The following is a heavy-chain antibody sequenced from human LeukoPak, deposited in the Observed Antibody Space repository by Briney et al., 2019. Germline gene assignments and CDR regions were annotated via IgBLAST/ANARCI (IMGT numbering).Heavy chain of an antibody. CDR3: SKDLSVTTYLFDY. CDR1: GFTFSTYA. Sequence: GGSLRLSCAGSGFTFSTYAMSWVRQAPGKGLEWVSAISGSGGSTYYADSVKGRFTISRDNSKNTLYLQMNSLRAEDTAVYYCSKDLSVTTYLFDYWGQGTLVTVSS. V-gene: IGHV3-23*01. CDR2: ISGSGGST. J-gene: IGHJ4*02. D-gene: IGHD4-17*01.